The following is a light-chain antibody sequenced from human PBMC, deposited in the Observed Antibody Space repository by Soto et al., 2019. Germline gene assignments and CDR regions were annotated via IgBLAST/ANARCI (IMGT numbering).Light chain of an antibody. CDR2: DVS. J-gene: IGLJ1*01. Sequence: QSVLTQPRSVSGSPGQSVTISCTGTSSDVGDYNYVSWYQQHPGKAPKLMIYDVSKRPSGVPDRFSGSKSVNTASLTISGLQAEDEADYYCCSYAGSYSLYVFGTGTKLTVL. V-gene: IGLV2-11*01. CDR1: SSDVGDYNY. CDR3: CSYAGSYSLYV.